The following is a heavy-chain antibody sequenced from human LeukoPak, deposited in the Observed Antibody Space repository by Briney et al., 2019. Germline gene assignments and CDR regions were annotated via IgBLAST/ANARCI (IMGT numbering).Heavy chain of an antibody. CDR1: GFTFSSYS. CDR2: ISSSSSYI. J-gene: IGHJ4*02. D-gene: IGHD6-19*01. Sequence: PGGSLRLSCAASGFTFSSYSMNWVRQAPGKGLEWVSSISSSSSYIYYADSVKGRFTISRDNAKNSLYLQVNSLRAEDTAVYYCARDRVGAVAGTNLDYWGQGTLVTVSS. CDR3: ARDRVGAVAGTNLDY. V-gene: IGHV3-21*01.